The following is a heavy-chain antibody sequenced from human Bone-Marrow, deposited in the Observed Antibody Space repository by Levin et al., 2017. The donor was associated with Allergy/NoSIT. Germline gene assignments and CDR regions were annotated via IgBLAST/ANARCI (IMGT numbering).Heavy chain of an antibody. V-gene: IGHV2-5*02. D-gene: IGHD5-18*01. J-gene: IGHJ4*02. CDR1: GLSLSPSGVG. Sequence: SGPTLVKPTQTLTLTCTFSGLSLSPSGVGVGWIRQPPGKALEWRALIYWDDDKRYSPSLKSRLTITKDTSKNQVVLTMTNMDSVDTATYYCAHSGFNSGYKPFDYWGQGTLVTVSS. CDR2: IYWDDDK. CDR3: AHSGFNSGYKPFDY.